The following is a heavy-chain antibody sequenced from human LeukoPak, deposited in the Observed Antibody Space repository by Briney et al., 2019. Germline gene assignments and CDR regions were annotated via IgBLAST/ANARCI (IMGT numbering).Heavy chain of an antibody. J-gene: IGHJ3*02. Sequence: ASVKVSCKASGYTFTGYYVHWVRQAPGHGLEWMGWMNPNGGDPNYAQKFQGRVTMTRDTSISTAYMELSRLRSDDTAVYYCARGYYDSSGYYFDAFDIWGQGTMVTVSS. V-gene: IGHV1-2*02. CDR1: GYTFTGYY. CDR2: MNPNGGDP. D-gene: IGHD3-22*01. CDR3: ARGYYDSSGYYFDAFDI.